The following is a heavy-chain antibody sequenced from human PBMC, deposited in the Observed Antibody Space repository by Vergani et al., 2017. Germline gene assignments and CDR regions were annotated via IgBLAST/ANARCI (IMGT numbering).Heavy chain of an antibody. V-gene: IGHV4-34*01. CDR3: ARGRGVTTTPFALF. CDR1: GGSFSGYY. D-gene: IGHD3-22*01. Sequence: QVQLQQWGAGLLKPSETLSLTCAVYGGSFSGYYWSWIRQPPGKGLEWIGEINHSGSTNYNPSLKSRVTISVDTSKNQFSLKLSSVTAADTAVYYCARGRGVTTTPFALFWGQGTLVTVSS. J-gene: IGHJ4*02. CDR2: INHSGST.